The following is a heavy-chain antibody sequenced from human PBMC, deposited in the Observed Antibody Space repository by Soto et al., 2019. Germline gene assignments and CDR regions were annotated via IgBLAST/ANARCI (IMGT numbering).Heavy chain of an antibody. CDR2: IYYSGST. Sequence: PSETLSFPCLVSAGSISIGDYSWSWIRQPPGRGLEWIGYIYYSGSTYYNPSLKSRVTISVDTSKNQFSLKLSSVTAADTAVYYCARALLGIVATIWPPDFDYWGQGTLVTVSS. J-gene: IGHJ4*02. V-gene: IGHV4-30-4*01. CDR1: AGSISIGDYS. D-gene: IGHD5-12*01. CDR3: ARALLGIVATIWPPDFDY.